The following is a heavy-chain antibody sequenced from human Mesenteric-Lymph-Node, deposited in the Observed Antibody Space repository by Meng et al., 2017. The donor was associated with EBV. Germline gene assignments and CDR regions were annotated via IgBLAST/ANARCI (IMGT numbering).Heavy chain of an antibody. Sequence: PLLPWGAGLLKPSETLSLTCAVSGGSFSGFYWSWIRQSPGKGLEWIGEINHRRDTNYHPSLKSRVTISLDASKNQFSLKLTSVTAADTAVYYCGGGYISGVPDFDYWGQGTLVTVSS. V-gene: IGHV4-34*02. CDR1: GGSFSGFY. J-gene: IGHJ4*02. CDR3: GGGYISGVPDFDY. CDR2: INHRRDT. D-gene: IGHD3-10*01.